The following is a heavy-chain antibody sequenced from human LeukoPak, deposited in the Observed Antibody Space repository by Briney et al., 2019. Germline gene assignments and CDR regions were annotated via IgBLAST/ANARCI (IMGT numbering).Heavy chain of an antibody. CDR2: IAGSGNFA. CDR3: AKPHFPDQGCYLLGSYYFDY. CDR1: GFAFGGYA. J-gene: IGHJ4*02. V-gene: IGHV3-23*01. Sequence: GGSLRLSCAASGFAFGGYAMSWVRQAPGKGLEWVASIAGSGNFAYYAESVKGRFTISRDNSQSTVFLQGSGLRAEDTALYFFAKPHFPDQGCYLLGSYYFDYWGQGAIVTVSS. D-gene: IGHD2-8*02.